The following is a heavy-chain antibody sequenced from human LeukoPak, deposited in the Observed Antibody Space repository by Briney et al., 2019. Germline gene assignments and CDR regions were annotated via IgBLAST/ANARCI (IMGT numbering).Heavy chain of an antibody. J-gene: IGHJ5*02. CDR3: ARKDSSGYYYVAFASRNWFDP. D-gene: IGHD3-22*01. V-gene: IGHV4-34*01. CDR2: INHSGST. Sequence: SETLSLTCAVCGGSFSGYYWSWIRQPPGKGLEWIGEINHSGSTNYDPSLKSRVTISVDTSKNQFSLKLSSVTAADTAVYYCARKDSSGYYYVAFASRNWFDPWGQGTLVTVSS. CDR1: GGSFSGYY.